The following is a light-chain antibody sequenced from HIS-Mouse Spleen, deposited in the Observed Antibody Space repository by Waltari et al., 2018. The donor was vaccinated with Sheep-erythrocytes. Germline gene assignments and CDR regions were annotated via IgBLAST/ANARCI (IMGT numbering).Light chain of an antibody. V-gene: IGLV3-10*01. CDR2: EDS. CDR3: YLTDSSGNHRV. CDR1: ALPKTY. Sequence: SYELTQPPSVSVSPGQTARITCSGDALPKTYAYWYQQKSGQAPVLVIYEDSKRPSGIPERFSGSSSGTMATLTISGAQVEDEADYYCYLTDSSGNHRVFGGGTKLTVL. J-gene: IGLJ3*02.